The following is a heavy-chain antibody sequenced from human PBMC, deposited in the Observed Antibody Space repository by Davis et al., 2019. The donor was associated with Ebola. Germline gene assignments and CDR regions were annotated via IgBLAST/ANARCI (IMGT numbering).Heavy chain of an antibody. Sequence: SETLSLTCAVSGGSISSSNWWRWVRQPPGKGLEWIGEIYHSGTTNYNPSLKSRVTISVDKSKNQFSLKLSSVTAADTAVYYCARHLGYSIFDYWGQGTLVTVSS. D-gene: IGHD6-13*01. CDR2: IYHSGTT. J-gene: IGHJ4*02. CDR3: ARHLGYSIFDY. CDR1: GGSISSSNW. V-gene: IGHV4-4*02.